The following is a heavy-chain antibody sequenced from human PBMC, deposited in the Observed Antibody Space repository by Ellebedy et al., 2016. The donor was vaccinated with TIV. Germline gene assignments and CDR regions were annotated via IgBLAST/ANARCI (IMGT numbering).Heavy chain of an antibody. CDR1: GFTFSNYD. CDR2: ISGRCFST. CDR3: AKTRAYSGTYDAFDI. V-gene: IGHV3-23*01. Sequence: GGSLRLXCAASGFTFSNYDMNWVRQAPGKGLEWVSSISGRCFSTYYADSVKGRFTISRDNSKNTLYLQMSSLRAEDTAVYYCAKTRAYSGTYDAFDIWGQGTMVTVSS. D-gene: IGHD1-26*01. J-gene: IGHJ3*02.